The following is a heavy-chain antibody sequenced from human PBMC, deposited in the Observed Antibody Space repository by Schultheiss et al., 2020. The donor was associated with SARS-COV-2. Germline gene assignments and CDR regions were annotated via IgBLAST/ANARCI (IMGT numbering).Heavy chain of an antibody. CDR3: ARRSTRGLDV. V-gene: IGHV4-31*11. CDR1: GGSISSGDYY. J-gene: IGHJ6*02. D-gene: IGHD1-26*01. CDR2: IYYSEST. Sequence: LRLSCAVYGGSISSGDYYWSWIRQHPGKGLEWIGYIYYSESTYYNPSLNSRVTISMDKSKNQFYLSLTSVTAADTAVYFCARRSTRGLDVWGQGTTVTVSS.